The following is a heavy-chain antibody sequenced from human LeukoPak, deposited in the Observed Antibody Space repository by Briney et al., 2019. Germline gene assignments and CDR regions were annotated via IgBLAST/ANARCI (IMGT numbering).Heavy chain of an antibody. J-gene: IGHJ3*02. V-gene: IGHV4-39*07. CDR1: GGSISSSNFY. CDR3: ARDRAYTDYYDSSGLGAFDI. D-gene: IGHD3-22*01. CDR2: IYYSGST. Sequence: PSETLSLTCTVSGGSISSSNFYWGWIRQPPGKGLEWIGSIYYSGSTFYNPSLKSRVTISVDKSKNQFSLKLSSVTAADTAVYYCARDRAYTDYYDSSGLGAFDIRGQGTMVTVSS.